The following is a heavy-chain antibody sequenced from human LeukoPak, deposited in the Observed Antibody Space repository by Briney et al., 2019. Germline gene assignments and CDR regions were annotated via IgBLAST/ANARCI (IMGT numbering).Heavy chain of an antibody. J-gene: IGHJ4*02. CDR3: ARAHSSSSLDY. CDR1: GYTFTSYW. V-gene: IGHV5-51*01. D-gene: IGHD6-6*01. Sequence: GESLKISCQGSGYTFTSYWIGWVRQMPVKGLEWMGSIYPGDSDTKYSPSFQGQVTISADKSISTAYLQWSSLKASDTAMYYCARAHSSSSLDYWGQGTLVTVSS. CDR2: IYPGDSDT.